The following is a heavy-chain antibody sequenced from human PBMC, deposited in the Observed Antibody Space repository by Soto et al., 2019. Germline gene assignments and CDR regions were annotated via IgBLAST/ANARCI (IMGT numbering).Heavy chain of an antibody. CDR2: IRTDANTYAT. CDR3: TRRQFYYFGLDV. V-gene: IGHV3-73*02. Sequence: QLVESGGALVQPGESLKLSCAAYGFSFSGSAIQWVRQAPGKGLEWVGRIRTDANTYATAYAASVTGRFTISRDDSRNTAYLQMNSLKTEDTAVYFCTRRQFYYFGLDVWGQGTTVIVSS. D-gene: IGHD6-19*01. CDR1: GFSFSGSA. J-gene: IGHJ6*02.